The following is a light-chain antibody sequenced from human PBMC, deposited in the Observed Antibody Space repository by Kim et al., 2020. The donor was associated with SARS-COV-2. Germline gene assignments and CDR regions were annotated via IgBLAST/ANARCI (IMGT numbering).Light chain of an antibody. V-gene: IGKV3-15*01. CDR3: QQDNNWPHRLT. Sequence: EIVMTQSPATLSVSPGERATLSCRASQSVSSNLAWYQQKPGQAPRLLIYGASTRATGIPARFSGSGSGTEFTLTISSLQSEDFAVYYCQQDNNWPHRLTFGPGTKVDIK. CDR1: QSVSSN. CDR2: GAS. J-gene: IGKJ3*01.